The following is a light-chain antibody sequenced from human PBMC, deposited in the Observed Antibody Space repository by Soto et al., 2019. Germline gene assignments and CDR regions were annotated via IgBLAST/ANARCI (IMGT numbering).Light chain of an antibody. CDR3: QQYNDWLMYT. Sequence: EIVLTQSPATLSVSPGERATLSCRASQSVSGNLAWYQQKPGQAPRLLIYGVSTRATGIPARFSGSGSGTEFTLTIRSLQSEDFAVYYCQQYNDWLMYTFVKGTKLEIK. CDR2: GVS. V-gene: IGKV3-15*01. J-gene: IGKJ2*01. CDR1: QSVSGN.